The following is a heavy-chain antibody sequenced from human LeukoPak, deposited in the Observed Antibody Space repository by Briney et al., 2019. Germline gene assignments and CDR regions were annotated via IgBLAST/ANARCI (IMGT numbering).Heavy chain of an antibody. Sequence: SETLSLTCAVYGGSFSGYHWTWIRQPPGKGLEWIGEINHSGYTNYNPSVQSRVTISVDTSKTQFSLKLSSVTAADTAVYYCASHEVAATLRDNNWFDPWGQGTLVTVSS. J-gene: IGHJ5*02. V-gene: IGHV4-34*01. CDR3: ASHEVAATLRDNNWFDP. D-gene: IGHD2-15*01. CDR2: INHSGYT. CDR1: GGSFSGYH.